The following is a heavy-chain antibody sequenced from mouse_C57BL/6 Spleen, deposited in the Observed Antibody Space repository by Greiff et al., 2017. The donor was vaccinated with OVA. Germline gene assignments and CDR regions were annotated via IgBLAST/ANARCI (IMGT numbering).Heavy chain of an antibody. Sequence: VQLQQSGPELVKPGASVKIPCKASGYTFTDYNMDWVKQSPGKSLEWIGGINPNNGGTIYNQKFKGKATLTVDKSSSTAYMELRSLTSEDSAVYYYARRVELTGKAMDDWGKGTSVTVSS. D-gene: IGHD4-1*01. CDR2: INPNNGGT. CDR1: GYTFTDYN. J-gene: IGHJ4*01. CDR3: ARRVELTGKAMDD. V-gene: IGHV1-18*01.